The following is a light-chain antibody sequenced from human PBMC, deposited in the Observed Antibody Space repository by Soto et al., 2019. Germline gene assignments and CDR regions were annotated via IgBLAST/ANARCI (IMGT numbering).Light chain of an antibody. J-gene: IGKJ4*01. Sequence: DIQMTQSPSTLSASVGDRXTITCRASQSISSWLAWYQQKPGKAPKLLIYKASSLESGVPSRFSGSGSGTEFTLTISSLQPXXXATXYXQXXNSYPLTFGGGTKVEIK. V-gene: IGKV1-5*03. CDR2: KAS. CDR1: QSISSW. CDR3: QXXNSYPLT.